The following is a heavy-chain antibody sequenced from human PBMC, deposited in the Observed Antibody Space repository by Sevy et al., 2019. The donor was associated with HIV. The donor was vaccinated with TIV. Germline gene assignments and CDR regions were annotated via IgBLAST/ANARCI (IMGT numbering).Heavy chain of an antibody. J-gene: IGHJ6*02. Sequence: GESLKISCKGFGYKFTRYWIGWVRQMPGKGLEWMGITYPGDSDTRYSPSFQGQVTISADKSISTAYLQWSSLKASDTAMYYCARVDLPPGIAAAGSYYGMDVWGQGTTVTVSS. CDR2: TYPGDSDT. CDR3: ARVDLPPGIAAAGSYYGMDV. D-gene: IGHD6-13*01. V-gene: IGHV5-51*01. CDR1: GYKFTRYW.